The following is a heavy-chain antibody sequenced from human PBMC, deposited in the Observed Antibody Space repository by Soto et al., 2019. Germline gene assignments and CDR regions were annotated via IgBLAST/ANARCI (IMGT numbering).Heavy chain of an antibody. Sequence: QVQLVESGGGVVQPGRSLRLSCAASGFTFSSYGMHWVRQAPGKGLEWVAVTSYDGSNKYYADSVKGRFTISRDNSKNTLYLQMNSLRAEDTAVYYCAKRLPYYYGRDVWGQGTTVTVSS. CDR2: TSYDGSNK. CDR1: GFTFSSYG. CDR3: AKRLPYYYGRDV. J-gene: IGHJ6*02. D-gene: IGHD2-15*01. V-gene: IGHV3-30*18.